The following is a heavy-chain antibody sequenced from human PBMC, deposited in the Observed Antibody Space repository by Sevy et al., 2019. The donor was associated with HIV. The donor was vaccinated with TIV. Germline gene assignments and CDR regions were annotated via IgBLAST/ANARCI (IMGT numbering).Heavy chain of an antibody. V-gene: IGHV3-23*01. CDR3: AKQPDY. CDR2: ISRVGDNT. J-gene: IGHJ4*02. CDR1: ASTFSSYA. Sequence: GGYLRLSCEVPASTFSSYAMSWVRQAPGKGLEWISAISRVGDNTYYADSVKGRFTISRDNSKNTLYLQMNSLRGDDTAVYYCAKQPDYWGRGTLVTVSS.